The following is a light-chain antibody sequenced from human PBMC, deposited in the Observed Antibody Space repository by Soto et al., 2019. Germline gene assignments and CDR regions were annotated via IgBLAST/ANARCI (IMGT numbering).Light chain of an antibody. CDR2: AAS. Sequence: DIQMTQSPSSLSASIGDRVTITCRASQDIGNYLAWYQQKPGKVPKLLIYAASTLQSGVPSRFSGSGSRTDFTLTISSLQPEDVATYYCQKYDSAPLTFGPGTKVDIK. CDR1: QDIGNY. CDR3: QKYDSAPLT. V-gene: IGKV1-27*01. J-gene: IGKJ3*01.